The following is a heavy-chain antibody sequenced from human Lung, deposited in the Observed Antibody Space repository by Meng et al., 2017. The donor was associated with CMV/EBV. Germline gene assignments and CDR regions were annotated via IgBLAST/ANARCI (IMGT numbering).Heavy chain of an antibody. Sequence: ASVKISXNAAGYTFTGYYMHWGRQDPGQGLEWMGWINPNSGGTNYAQKFQGRVTMTRDTSISTAYMELSRLRSDDTAVYYCARRQYQLVGLAAFDIWGQGTMVTVSS. D-gene: IGHD2-2*01. V-gene: IGHV1-2*02. CDR1: GYTFTGYY. CDR2: INPNSGGT. CDR3: ARRQYQLVGLAAFDI. J-gene: IGHJ3*02.